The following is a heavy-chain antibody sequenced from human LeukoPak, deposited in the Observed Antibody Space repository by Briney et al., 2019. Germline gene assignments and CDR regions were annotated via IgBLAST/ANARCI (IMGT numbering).Heavy chain of an antibody. CDR1: GFTFKNYW. V-gene: IGHV3-7*04. D-gene: IGHD6-13*01. J-gene: IGHJ4*02. Sequence: GGSLRLSCVPSGFTFKNYWMSWVRQAPGKGLEWVANIEADGTEKYYVDSVEGRFTVSRDNARNSLYLQMSSLRVEDTAVYYCARDPAAWDYWGQGTLVTVSS. CDR3: ARDPAAWDY. CDR2: IEADGTEK.